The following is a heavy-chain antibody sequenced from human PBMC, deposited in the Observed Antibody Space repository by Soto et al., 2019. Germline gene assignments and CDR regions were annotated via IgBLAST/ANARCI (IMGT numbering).Heavy chain of an antibody. CDR1: GGSISSYY. J-gene: IGHJ4*02. V-gene: IGHV4-59*01. Sequence: KPSETLSLTCTVSGGSISSYYWSWIRQPPGKGLEWIGYIYYSGITDYNPSLKSRVTISVDTSKSQFSLKLSSVTAADTAVYYCARGGGVYYFDYGGQGTLVTVSS. D-gene: IGHD2-8*02. CDR2: IYYSGIT. CDR3: ARGGGVYYFDY.